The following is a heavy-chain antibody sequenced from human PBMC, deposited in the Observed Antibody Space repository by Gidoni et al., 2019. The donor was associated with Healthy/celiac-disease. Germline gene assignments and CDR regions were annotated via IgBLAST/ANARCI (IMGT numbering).Heavy chain of an antibody. CDR1: GGSISSSSYY. CDR3: ARPIYHGDQLLPFSWFDP. CDR2: IYYSGST. V-gene: IGHV4-39*01. D-gene: IGHD2-2*01. J-gene: IGHJ5*02. Sequence: QLQLQESGPGLVKPSETLSLTCTVSGGSISSSSYYWGWIRQPPGKGLEWIGSIYYSGSTYYNPSLKSRVTISVDTSKNQFSLKLSSVTAADTAVYYCARPIYHGDQLLPFSWFDPWGQGTLVTVSS.